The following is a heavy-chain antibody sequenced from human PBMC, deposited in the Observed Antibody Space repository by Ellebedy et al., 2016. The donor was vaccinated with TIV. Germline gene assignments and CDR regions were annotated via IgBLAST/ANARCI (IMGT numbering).Heavy chain of an antibody. CDR1: GYTFTTYA. V-gene: IGHV5-51*01. J-gene: IGHJ4*02. CDR3: ASRGYTYGYYLDY. Sequence: GESLKISCKASGYTFTTYAIAWVRQMPGKGLEWMGIIYPADSDTIYSPSFQGQVTISVDKSINPAYLQWNSLKASDTAMYYCASRGYTYGYYLDYWGQGTLVTVSS. CDR2: IYPADSDT. D-gene: IGHD5-18*01.